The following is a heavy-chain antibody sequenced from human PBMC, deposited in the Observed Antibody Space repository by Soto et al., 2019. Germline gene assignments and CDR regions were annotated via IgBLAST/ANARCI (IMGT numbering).Heavy chain of an antibody. CDR1: GYSISSSNW. Sequence: QVQLQESGPGLVKPSDTLSLTCAVSGYSISSSNWWGWIRQPPGKGLEWIGYIYYSGSTYYNPSLKRRVTXXVXTXXNQFSLKLSSVTAVDTAVYYCARRYSSSRDYYFDYWGQGTLVTVSS. D-gene: IGHD6-13*01. CDR3: ARRYSSSRDYYFDY. CDR2: IYYSGST. V-gene: IGHV4-28*01. J-gene: IGHJ4*02.